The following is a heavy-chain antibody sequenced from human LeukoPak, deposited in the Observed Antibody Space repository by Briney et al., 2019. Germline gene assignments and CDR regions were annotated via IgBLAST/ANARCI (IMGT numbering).Heavy chain of an antibody. J-gene: IGHJ5*02. D-gene: IGHD1-1*01. CDR1: GYTFTGYY. Sequence: AASVKVSCKASGYTFTGYYMHWVRQAPGQGLEWMGWINPNSGGTNYAQKFQGRVTMTRDTSTSTAYMELSRLRSDDTAVYYCAKQLGSHRFDPWGQGTLVTVSS. CDR2: INPNSGGT. V-gene: IGHV1-2*02. CDR3: AKQLGSHRFDP.